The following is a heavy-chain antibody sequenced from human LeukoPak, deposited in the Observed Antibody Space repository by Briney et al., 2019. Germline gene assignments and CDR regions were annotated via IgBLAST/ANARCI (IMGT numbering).Heavy chain of an antibody. V-gene: IGHV4-34*01. CDR1: GGSFSGSY. CDR2: INHSGGT. CDR3: ARYVAVAGTIKWFDP. J-gene: IGHJ5*02. D-gene: IGHD6-19*01. Sequence: SETLSLTCAVYGGSFSGSYWSWIRQPPGKGLEWIREINHSGGTNYNPSLKSRVTISVDTSKNQCSLKLSSVTAADTAVYYCARYVAVAGTIKWFDPWGQGTLVTVSS.